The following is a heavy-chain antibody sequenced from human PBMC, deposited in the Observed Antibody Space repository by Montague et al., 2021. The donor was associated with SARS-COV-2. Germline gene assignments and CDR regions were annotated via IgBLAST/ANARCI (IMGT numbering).Heavy chain of an antibody. CDR1: GDSIMPADC. CDR3: VRAGGIHNRPPV. V-gene: IGHV4-4*02. CDR2: IYQRVST. J-gene: IGHJ4*02. Sequence: SETLSLTCAVSGDSIMPADCWSWVRQPPGQGLEWIGEIYQRVSTNYNPSLESRVSMSVDKSKNQVSLELYSVTAGDTALYYCVRAGGIHNRPPVWGQGALVIVSS. D-gene: IGHD4-23*01.